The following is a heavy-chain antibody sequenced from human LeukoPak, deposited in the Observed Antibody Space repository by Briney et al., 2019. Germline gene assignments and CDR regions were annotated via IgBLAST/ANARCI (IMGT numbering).Heavy chain of an antibody. D-gene: IGHD6-13*01. CDR3: ARDPVIAAAGTTHDY. V-gene: IGHV1-2*06. Sequence: ASVKVSCKASGYTFTGYYMHWVRQAPGQGLEWMGRINPNSGGTNYAQKFQGRVTMTRDTSISTVYMELSRLRSDDTAVYYCARDPVIAAAGTTHDYWGQGTLVTVSS. CDR1: GYTFTGYY. CDR2: INPNSGGT. J-gene: IGHJ4*02.